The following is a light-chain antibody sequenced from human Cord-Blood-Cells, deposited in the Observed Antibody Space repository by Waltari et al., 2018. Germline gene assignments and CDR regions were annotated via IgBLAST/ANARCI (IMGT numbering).Light chain of an antibody. Sequence: SCTGTSSDVGGYNYVSWYQQHPGKAPKLMIYDVSNRPSGVSNRFSGSKYGNTASLTISGLQAEDEADYYCSSYTSSSTVVFGGGTKLTVL. J-gene: IGLJ2*01. CDR3: SSYTSSSTVV. CDR2: DVS. CDR1: SSDVGGYNY. V-gene: IGLV2-14*04.